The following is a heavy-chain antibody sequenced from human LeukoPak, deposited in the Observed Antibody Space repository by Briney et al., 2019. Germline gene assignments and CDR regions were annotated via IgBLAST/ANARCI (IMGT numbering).Heavy chain of an antibody. CDR2: IYYSGST. D-gene: IGHD3-9*01. J-gene: IGHJ4*02. Sequence: SETLSLTCTVSGGSISSSSYYWGWIRQPPGKGLEWIGSIYYSGSTYYNPSLKSRVTISVDTSKNQFSLKLSSATAADAAVYYCAREQPHYDILTGPLVPSALDYWGQGTLVTVSS. CDR1: GGSISSSSYY. CDR3: AREQPHYDILTGPLVPSALDY. V-gene: IGHV4-39*07.